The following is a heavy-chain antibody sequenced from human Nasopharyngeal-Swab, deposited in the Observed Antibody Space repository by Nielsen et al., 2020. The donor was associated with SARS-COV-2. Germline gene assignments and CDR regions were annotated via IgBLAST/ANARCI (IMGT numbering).Heavy chain of an antibody. D-gene: IGHD2-15*01. Sequence: WIRQPPGKGLEWIGYIYPSGSTYYNPSLKSRVTISVDRSKNQFSLKLSSVTAADTAVYYCARGDCSGGSCYFGYFDYWGQGTLVTVSS. CDR3: ARGDCSGGSCYFGYFDY. V-gene: IGHV4-30-2*01. CDR2: IYPSGST. J-gene: IGHJ4*02.